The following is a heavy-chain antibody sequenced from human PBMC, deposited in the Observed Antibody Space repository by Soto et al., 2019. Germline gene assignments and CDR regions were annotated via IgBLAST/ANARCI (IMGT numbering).Heavy chain of an antibody. CDR2: IYYTGST. Sequence: QVHLQESGPGLVKPSQTLSLTCTVSGGAISSGGYYWSWIRQHPGKGLEWIGYIYYTGSTYYNPSLTSRVTISVDTSKNQFSLKLGSVPAADTAVYYCAREGGRVGATGADYWGQGTLVTVSS. V-gene: IGHV4-31*03. D-gene: IGHD1-26*01. CDR1: GGAISSGGYY. CDR3: AREGGRVGATGADY. J-gene: IGHJ4*02.